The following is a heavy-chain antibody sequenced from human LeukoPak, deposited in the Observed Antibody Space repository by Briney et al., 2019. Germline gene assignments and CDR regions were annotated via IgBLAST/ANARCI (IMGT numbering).Heavy chain of an antibody. CDR1: GFTFSSYS. CDR2: ISWNSGSI. D-gene: IGHD3-22*01. CDR3: AKGHESSGIDY. J-gene: IGHJ4*02. V-gene: IGHV3-9*01. Sequence: GGSLRLSCAASGFTFSSYSMNWVRQAPGKGLEWVSGISWNSGSIGYADSVKGRFTISRDNAKNSLYLQMNSLRAEDTALYYCAKGHESSGIDYWGQGTLVTVSS.